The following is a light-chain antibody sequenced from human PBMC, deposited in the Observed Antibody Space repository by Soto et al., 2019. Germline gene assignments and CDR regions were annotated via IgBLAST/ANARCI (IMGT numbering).Light chain of an antibody. CDR2: GAS. V-gene: IGKV3-15*01. CDR3: QHYNNWPPWT. CDR1: QSVSSN. Sequence: EIVMTQSPATPSVSPGERATLSCRASQSVSSNLAWYQQKPGQAPRLLIYGASTRATGIPARFSGSGSGTEFTLTINSLQSEDFAVYYCQHYNNWPPWTFGQGTKVDIK. J-gene: IGKJ1*01.